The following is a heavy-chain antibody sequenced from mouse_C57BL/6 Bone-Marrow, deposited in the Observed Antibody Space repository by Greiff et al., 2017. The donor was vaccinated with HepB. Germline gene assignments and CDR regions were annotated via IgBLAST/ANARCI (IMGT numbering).Heavy chain of an antibody. J-gene: IGHJ2*01. V-gene: IGHV1-42*01. CDR2: INPSTGGT. CDR3: ARRGDYYGSSRGDY. Sequence: EVQLQQSGPELVKPGASVKISCKASGYSFTGYYMNWVKQSPEKSLEWIGEINPSTGGTTYNQKFKAKATLTVDKSSSTAYMQLKSLTSEDSAVYYCARRGDYYGSSRGDYWGQGTTLTVSS. D-gene: IGHD1-1*01. CDR1: GYSFTGYY.